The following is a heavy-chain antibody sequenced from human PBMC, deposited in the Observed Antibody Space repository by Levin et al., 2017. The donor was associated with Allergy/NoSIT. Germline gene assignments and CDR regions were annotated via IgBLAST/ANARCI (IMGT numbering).Heavy chain of an antibody. CDR2: ISYDGSNK. Sequence: LGESLKISCAASGFTFSSYAMHWVRQAPGKGLEWVAVISYDGSNKYYADSVKGRFTISRDNSKNTLYLQMNSLRAEDTAVYYCAAVRKQSGDWYFQHWGQGTLVTVSS. D-gene: IGHD3/OR15-3a*01. CDR3: AAVRKQSGDWYFQH. CDR1: GFTFSSYA. J-gene: IGHJ1*01. V-gene: IGHV3-30-3*01.